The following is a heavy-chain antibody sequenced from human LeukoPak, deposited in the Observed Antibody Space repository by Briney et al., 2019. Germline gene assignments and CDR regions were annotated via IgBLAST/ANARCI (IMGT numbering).Heavy chain of an antibody. J-gene: IGHJ4*02. V-gene: IGHV3-74*01. Sequence: PGGSLRLSCSASGFTFSSYWMHWVRQAPGKGLVWVSRINSDGSSTNYADSVKGRFTISRDNAKNTLYLQMNSLRAEDTAVYYCARVSRGGDCYSCSNDYWGQGTLVTVPS. CDR3: ARVSRGGDCYSCSNDY. CDR2: INSDGSST. CDR1: GFTFSSYW. D-gene: IGHD2-21*02.